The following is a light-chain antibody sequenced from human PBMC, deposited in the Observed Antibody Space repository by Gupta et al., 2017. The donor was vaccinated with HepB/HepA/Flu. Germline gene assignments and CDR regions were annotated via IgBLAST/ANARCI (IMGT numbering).Light chain of an antibody. Sequence: DIQMTQSPSSLSASVGDRVTITCRASQSISSYLNWYQQKPGKAPKLLIFAAPSLQSGVPSRFSGSGSGTDFTLTISSLQPEDFATYYCQQSYSTLALTVGGGSKVEIK. CDR3: QQSYSTLALT. J-gene: IGKJ4*01. CDR1: QSISSY. V-gene: IGKV1-39*01. CDR2: AAP.